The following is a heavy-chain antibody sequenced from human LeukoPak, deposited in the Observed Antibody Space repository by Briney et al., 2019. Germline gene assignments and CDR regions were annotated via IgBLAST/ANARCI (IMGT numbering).Heavy chain of an antibody. V-gene: IGHV4-61*02. CDR3: ARDLAAAGTGWFDP. CDR2: IYTSGST. J-gene: IGHJ5*02. CDR1: GGSISSGSYY. D-gene: IGHD6-13*01. Sequence: SETLSLTCTVSGGSISSGSYYWSWIRQPAGKGLEWIGRIYTSGSTNYNPSLKSRVTISVDKSKNQFSLKLSSVTAADTAVYYCARDLAAAGTGWFDPWGQGTLVTVSS.